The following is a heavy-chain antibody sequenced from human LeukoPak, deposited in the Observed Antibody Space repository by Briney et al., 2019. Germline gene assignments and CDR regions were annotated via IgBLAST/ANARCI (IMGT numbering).Heavy chain of an antibody. J-gene: IGHJ4*02. CDR2: ISDTGGST. Sequence: GGSLRLSCAASGFMFRGYAMSWVRQAPGKGLEWVSGISDTGGSTYYADSVKGRFTISRDNSKNTLYLQMNSLRVEDTALYFCAKTYYYLSGSLPDDYWGQGILVTASS. CDR3: AKTYYYLSGSLPDDY. D-gene: IGHD3-10*01. V-gene: IGHV3-23*01. CDR1: GFMFRGYA.